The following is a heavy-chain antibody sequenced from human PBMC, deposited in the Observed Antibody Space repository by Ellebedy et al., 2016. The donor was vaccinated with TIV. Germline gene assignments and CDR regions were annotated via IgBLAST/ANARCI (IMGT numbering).Heavy chain of an antibody. CDR2: VYYSGST. D-gene: IGHD5-24*01. J-gene: IGHJ4*02. CDR3: AREGTDGYNYFDY. V-gene: IGHV4-61*08. Sequence: MPSETLSLTCTVSGGSVSSGDYYWNWIRQPPGKGLEWIAYVYYSGSTNYHPSLESRVTISLDTSKNQVSLKLTSVTAADTAVYYCAREGTDGYNYFDYWGRGTLVTVSS. CDR1: GGSVSSGDYY.